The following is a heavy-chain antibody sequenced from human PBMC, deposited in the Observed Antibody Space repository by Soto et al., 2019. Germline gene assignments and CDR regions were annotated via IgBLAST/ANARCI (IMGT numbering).Heavy chain of an antibody. CDR2: ISSTTNYI. J-gene: IGHJ4*02. D-gene: IGHD1-26*01. CDR3: ARVLTGSSLFDY. CDR1: GFTFTRYS. V-gene: IGHV3-21*06. Sequence: GGSLRLSCAASGFTFTRYSMNWVRQAPGKGLEWVSSISSTTNYIYYGDSMKGRFTISRDNAKNSLYLEMNSLRAEDTAVYYCARVLTGSSLFDYWGQGTLVTVSS.